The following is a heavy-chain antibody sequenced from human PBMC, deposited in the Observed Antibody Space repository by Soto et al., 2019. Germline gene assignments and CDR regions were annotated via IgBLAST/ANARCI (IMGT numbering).Heavy chain of an antibody. CDR3: ARTAAAGKYYYGMDV. J-gene: IGHJ6*02. CDR1: GYSFTSYW. V-gene: IGHV5-51*01. D-gene: IGHD6-13*01. Sequence: GESLKISCKGSGYSFTSYWISWVRQMPWKGLEWMGIIYPGDSDTRYSPSFQGQVTISADKSISTAYLQWSSLKASDTAMYYCARTAAAGKYYYGMDVWGQGTTVTVSS. CDR2: IYPGDSDT.